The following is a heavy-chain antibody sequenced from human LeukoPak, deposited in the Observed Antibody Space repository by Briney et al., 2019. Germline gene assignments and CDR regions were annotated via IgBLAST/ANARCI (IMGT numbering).Heavy chain of an antibody. J-gene: IGHJ4*02. V-gene: IGHV3-23*01. Sequence: GGPLRLSCAASGFTFSTYAMNWVRQAPGKGLEWVSLISDSGDTTYYADSVKGRFTISRDNSKNTLYLQMNSLRAEDTAVYYCAKTVTYSSSWFFDYWGQGTLVTVSS. CDR2: ISDSGDTT. CDR3: AKTVTYSSSWFFDY. CDR1: GFTFSTYA. D-gene: IGHD6-13*01.